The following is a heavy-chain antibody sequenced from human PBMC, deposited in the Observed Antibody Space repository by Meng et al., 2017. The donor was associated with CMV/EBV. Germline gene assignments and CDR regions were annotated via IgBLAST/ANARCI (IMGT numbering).Heavy chain of an antibody. J-gene: IGHJ4*02. CDR2: IIPIFGTA. CDR1: GGTFSSYA. CDR3: ARSGYRYYYDSSGHFDY. V-gene: IGHV1-69*05. D-gene: IGHD3-22*01. Sequence: SVKVSCKASGGTFSSYAISWVRQAPGQGLEWMGGIIPIFGTANYAQKFQGRVTITTDESTSTAYMELSSLRSEGTAVYYCARSGYRYYYDSSGHFDYWGQGTLVTVSS.